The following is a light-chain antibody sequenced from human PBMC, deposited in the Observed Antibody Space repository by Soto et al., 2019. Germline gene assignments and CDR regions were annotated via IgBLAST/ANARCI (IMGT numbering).Light chain of an antibody. J-gene: IGKJ5*01. V-gene: IGKV3-11*01. CDR1: QSVNSY. CDR2: DAS. Sequence: EIVLTQSPATLSLSPGERATLSCRASQSVNSYLAWYQQRPGQAPRLLIYDASNRATGIQARFSGSGSGTDFTLTISSLEPEDFAVYYCKQRSNWPITFGQGTRLEIK. CDR3: KQRSNWPIT.